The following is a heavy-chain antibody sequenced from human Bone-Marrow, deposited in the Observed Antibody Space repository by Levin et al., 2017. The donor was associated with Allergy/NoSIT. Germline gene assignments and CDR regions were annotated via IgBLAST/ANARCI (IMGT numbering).Heavy chain of an antibody. CDR1: EYTFTNFY. CDR3: ASGPGLSWSLDH. D-gene: IGHD3-10*01. Sequence: GGSLRLSCRTSEYTFTNFYIHWVRQAPGQGLEWMGVINPSTDFTTYAQNFQGRVTLTRDSSTSTVYMEARSLTSKDTAVFYCASGPGLSWSLDHWGQGTLVTVSS. J-gene: IGHJ4*02. CDR2: INPSTDFT. V-gene: IGHV1-46*01.